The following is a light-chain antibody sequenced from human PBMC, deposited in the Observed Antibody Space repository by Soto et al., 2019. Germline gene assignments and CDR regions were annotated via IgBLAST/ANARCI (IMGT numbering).Light chain of an antibody. CDR1: QSISSN. Sequence: EIVMTQSPATLSVSPGERATLSCRASQSISSNLAWYQHKPGQAPRLLIYGASSRVTGIPARFSGTGSGTEFTLTISSMQSADFEVYYCQQYNNWPPMYTFGPGTKLEIK. J-gene: IGKJ2*01. CDR2: GAS. CDR3: QQYNNWPPMYT. V-gene: IGKV3-15*01.